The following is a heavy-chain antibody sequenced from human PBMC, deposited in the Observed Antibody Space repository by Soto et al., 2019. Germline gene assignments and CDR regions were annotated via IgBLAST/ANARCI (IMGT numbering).Heavy chain of an antibody. CDR1: GFTLGDYA. CDR2: IRSKAYGGTT. Sequence: GGSLRLPCTASGFTLGDYAMSWVRQAPGKGLEWVGFIRSKAYGGTTEYAASVKGRFTISRDDSKSIAYLQMNSLKTEDTAVYYCTRRLDGTSNYYGMDVWGQGTTVTVS. CDR3: TRRLDGTSNYYGMDV. D-gene: IGHD1-1*01. J-gene: IGHJ6*02. V-gene: IGHV3-49*04.